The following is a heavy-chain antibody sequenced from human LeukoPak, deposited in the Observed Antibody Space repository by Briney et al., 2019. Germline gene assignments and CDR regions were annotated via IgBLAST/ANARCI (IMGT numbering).Heavy chain of an antibody. CDR1: GYTFTSYG. CDR3: ASYHSSGLDY. CDR2: IIPIFGTA. D-gene: IGHD6-19*01. Sequence: ASVKVSCKASGYTFTSYGISWVRQAPGQGLEWMGRIIPIFGTANYAQKFQGRVTITTDESTSTAYMELSSLRSEDTAVYYCASYHSSGLDYWGQGTLVTVSS. J-gene: IGHJ4*02. V-gene: IGHV1-69*05.